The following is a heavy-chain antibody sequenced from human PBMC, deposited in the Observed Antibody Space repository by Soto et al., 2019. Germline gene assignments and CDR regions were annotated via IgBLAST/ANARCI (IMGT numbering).Heavy chain of an antibody. CDR3: ARDLHCSGGSCYSAFDI. CDR1: GFTFSSYA. V-gene: IGHV3-64*01. Sequence: TGGSLRLSCAASGFTFSSYAMHWVRQAPGKGLEYVSAISSNGGSTYYANSVKGRFTISRDNSKNTLYLQMGSLRAEDMAVYYCARDLHCSGGSCYSAFDIWGQGTMVTVSS. CDR2: ISSNGGST. J-gene: IGHJ3*02. D-gene: IGHD2-15*01.